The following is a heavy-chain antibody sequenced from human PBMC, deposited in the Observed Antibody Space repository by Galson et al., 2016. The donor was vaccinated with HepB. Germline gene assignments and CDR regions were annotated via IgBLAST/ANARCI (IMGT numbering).Heavy chain of an antibody. CDR2: IYNSGST. CDR3: AREWRTFDI. D-gene: IGHD3-3*01. CDR1: GDSITNNHDYK. V-gene: IGHV4-61*08. Sequence: SETLSLTCTVSGDSITNNHDYKWNWIRQPPGKGLEWIAYIYNSGSTNYNPSLKSRVTISVDTSKNQFSLNLSSVTAADTAVYYCAREWRTFDIWGQGTTVIVSS. J-gene: IGHJ3*02.